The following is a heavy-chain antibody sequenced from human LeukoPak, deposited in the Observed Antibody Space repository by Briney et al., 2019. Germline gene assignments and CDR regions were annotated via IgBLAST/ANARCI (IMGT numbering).Heavy chain of an antibody. Sequence: SETLSLTCAVYGGSFSGYYWSWIRQPPGKGPEWIGEINHSGRTNYNPRLKSRVTISVDTSKHQFSLKFSCATAADTAVYYCARLDYFLTWFDPWGQGTLVTVSS. D-gene: IGHD2/OR15-2a*01. V-gene: IGHV4-34*01. CDR3: ARLDYFLTWFDP. CDR1: GGSFSGYY. J-gene: IGHJ5*02. CDR2: INHSGRT.